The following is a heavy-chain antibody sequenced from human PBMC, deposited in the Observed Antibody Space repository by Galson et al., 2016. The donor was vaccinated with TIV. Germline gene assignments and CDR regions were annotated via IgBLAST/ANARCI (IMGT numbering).Heavy chain of an antibody. V-gene: IGHV1-18*04. D-gene: IGHD4-17*01. Sequence: SVKVSCKVSGYTFSSYSINWVRQAPGQGLEWMGWISGYSGNTNYAQKFQGRVTMTTDTSTGAAYMELRSLRSDDTAVYYCARGATVTPYSFFDYWGQGTLVTVFS. CDR3: ARGATVTPYSFFDY. J-gene: IGHJ4*02. CDR1: GYTFSSYS. CDR2: ISGYSGNT.